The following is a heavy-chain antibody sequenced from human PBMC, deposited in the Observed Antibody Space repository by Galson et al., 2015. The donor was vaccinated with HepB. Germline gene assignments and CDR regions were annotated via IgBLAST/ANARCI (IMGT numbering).Heavy chain of an antibody. CDR1: GFTFSSYG. J-gene: IGHJ4*02. CDR2: IKQDGSEK. V-gene: IGHV3-7*03. CDR3: ARGAYYYDSSGSNDY. Sequence: SLRLSCAASGFTFSSYGMHWVRQAPGKGLEWVANIKQDGSEKYYVDSVKGRFTISRDNAKNSLYLQMNSLRAEDTAVYYCARGAYYYDSSGSNDYWGQGTLVTVSS. D-gene: IGHD3-22*01.